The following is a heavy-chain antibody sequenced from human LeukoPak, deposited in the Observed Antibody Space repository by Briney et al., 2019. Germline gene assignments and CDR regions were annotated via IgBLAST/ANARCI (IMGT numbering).Heavy chain of an antibody. D-gene: IGHD5-18*01. CDR3: ARDGGYSYAPGVDY. V-gene: IGHV4-59*01. J-gene: IGHJ4*02. Sequence: PSETLSLTCTVSGGSISSYYWSWIRQPPGKGLEWIGYIYYSGSTNYNPSLKSRVTISVDTSKNQFSLKLSSVTAADTAVYYCARDGGYSYAPGVDYWGQGTLVTVSS. CDR2: IYYSGST. CDR1: GGSISSYY.